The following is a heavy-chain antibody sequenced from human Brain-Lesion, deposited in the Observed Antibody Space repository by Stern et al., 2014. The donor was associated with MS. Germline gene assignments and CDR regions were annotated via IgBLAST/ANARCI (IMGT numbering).Heavy chain of an antibody. CDR2: IKEDGSER. V-gene: IGHV3-7*01. J-gene: IGHJ6*02. CDR1: RFNFNNYW. CDR3: ARPAAHKYYYYGMDV. Sequence: EMQLVESGGGLVQPGGSLRLSCAASRFNFNNYWMTWVRQAPGKGLEWVANIKEDGSERYYVGSVKGRFFISRDNAKNSLYLQMNSLRAEDTAVYYCARPAAHKYYYYGMDVWGQGTTVTVSS. D-gene: IGHD6-25*01.